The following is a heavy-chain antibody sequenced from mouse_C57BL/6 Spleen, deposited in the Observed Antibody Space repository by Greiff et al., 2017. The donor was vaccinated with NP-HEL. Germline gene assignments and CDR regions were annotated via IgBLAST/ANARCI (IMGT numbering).Heavy chain of an antibody. CDR2: IDPSDSYT. Sequence: VQLQQPGAELVMPGASVKLSCKASGYTFTSYWMHWVKQRPGQGLEWIGEIDPSDSYTNYNQKFKGKSTLTVDKSSSTAYMQLSSLTSEDSAVYCCGRRYYGYRFDYWGQGTTLTVSS. CDR1: GYTFTSYW. J-gene: IGHJ2*01. CDR3: GRRYYGYRFDY. D-gene: IGHD1-2*01. V-gene: IGHV1-69*01.